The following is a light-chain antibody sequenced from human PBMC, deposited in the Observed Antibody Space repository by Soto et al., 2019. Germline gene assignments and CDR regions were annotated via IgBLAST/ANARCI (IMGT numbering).Light chain of an antibody. CDR1: QSVSIW. Sequence: DIQMTQSPSTLSASEGDRVTISCRASQSVSIWLAWYQQKPGRAPKLLIYDASNLEIGVPSRFSGSGSGTHFTFTISSLQTEDIGTYYCQQYDILPITFGRGTRLEI. V-gene: IGKV1-33*01. CDR2: DAS. CDR3: QQYDILPIT. J-gene: IGKJ5*01.